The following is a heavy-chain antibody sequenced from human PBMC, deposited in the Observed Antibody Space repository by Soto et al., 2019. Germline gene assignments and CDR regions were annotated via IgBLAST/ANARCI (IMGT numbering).Heavy chain of an antibody. D-gene: IGHD3-10*01. CDR1: GLTFSDCY. CDR2: ISSSGSSI. J-gene: IGHJ6*02. CDR3: AGVRFGEWGYAMDV. Sequence: QVQLVESGGGLGKPGGSLRLSCAASGLTFSDCYMNWIRQAPGKGLEWVSYISSSGSSINYAGSVKGRFTISRDNAKNSLYLQMSGLRAEGTAMYYCAGVRFGEWGYAMDVWGQGTTVTVSS. V-gene: IGHV3-11*01.